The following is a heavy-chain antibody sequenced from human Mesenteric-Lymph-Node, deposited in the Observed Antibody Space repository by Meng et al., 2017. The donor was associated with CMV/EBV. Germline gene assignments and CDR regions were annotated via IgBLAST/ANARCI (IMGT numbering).Heavy chain of an antibody. D-gene: IGHD2-2*01. CDR2: ISGSGGST. CDR1: GFTFNSYA. Sequence: GGSLRLSCAASGFTFNSYAMSWVRQAPGKGLEWVSGISGSGGSTYYADSVKGRFTISRDNAKNSLYLHMNSLRAEDTAVYYCARGGVYQLPCDSWGQGTLVTVSS. V-gene: IGHV3-23*01. CDR3: ARGGVYQLPCDS. J-gene: IGHJ4*02.